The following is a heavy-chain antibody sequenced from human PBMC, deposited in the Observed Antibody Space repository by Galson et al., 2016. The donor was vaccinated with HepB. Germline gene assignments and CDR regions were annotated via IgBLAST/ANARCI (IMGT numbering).Heavy chain of an antibody. V-gene: IGHV6-1*01. D-gene: IGHD6-6*01. Sequence: CAISGDSVSTHSAAWSWIRQSPSRGLEWLGRTYYRSKWSNDYAVSVKGRISINSDTSKDQFSLQLNSVTPEDTAVYYCAHKAARGFDSWGQGTLVTVSS. CDR1: GDSVSTHSAA. CDR2: TYYRSKWSN. J-gene: IGHJ4*02. CDR3: AHKAARGFDS.